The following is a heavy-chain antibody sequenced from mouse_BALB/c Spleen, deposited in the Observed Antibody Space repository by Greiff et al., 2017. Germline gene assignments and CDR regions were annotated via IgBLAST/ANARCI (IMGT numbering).Heavy chain of an antibody. CDR2: IRNKANGYTT. D-gene: IGHD2-3*01. CDR1: GFTFTDYY. CDR3: ARESGYSYAMDY. V-gene: IGHV7-3*02. J-gene: IGHJ4*01. Sequence: EVQLVESGGGLVQPGGSLRLSCATSGFTFTDYYMSWVRQPPGKALEWLGFIRNKANGYTTEYSASVKGRFTISRDNSQSILYLQMNTLRAEDSATYYCARESGYSYAMDYWGQGTSVTVSS.